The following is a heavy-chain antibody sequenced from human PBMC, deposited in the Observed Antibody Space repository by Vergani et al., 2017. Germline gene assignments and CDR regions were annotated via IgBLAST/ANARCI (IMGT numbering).Heavy chain of an antibody. J-gene: IGHJ2*01. Sequence: QMQLQESGPGLVKALETLSLTCTVSGDSIISRSYYWGWIRQPPGKGLEWIGSIYNSGNGDSSSSLKSRVTISADTSKNQFPLRLTSVTAADTAVYYCASGKYYSDSTSHFRGRYFDVWGRGTLVTVPS. CDR1: GDSIISRSYY. CDR2: IYNSGNG. D-gene: IGHD3-16*01. CDR3: ASGKYYSDSTSHFRGRYFDV. V-gene: IGHV4-39*01.